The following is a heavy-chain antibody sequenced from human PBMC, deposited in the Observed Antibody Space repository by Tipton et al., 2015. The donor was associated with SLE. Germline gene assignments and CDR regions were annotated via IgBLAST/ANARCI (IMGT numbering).Heavy chain of an antibody. J-gene: IGHJ4*02. Sequence: GSLRLSCAASGFTFDDYAMHWVCQAPGKGLEWVYLISWDGYTTFYADSVKGRFTISRDNSENSLYLQMNSLRAEDTALYYCAKDRGGAAGYWGQGTLVTVSS. CDR3: AKDRGGAAGY. D-gene: IGHD6-13*01. CDR2: ISWDGYTT. V-gene: IGHV3-43D*03. CDR1: GFTFDDYA.